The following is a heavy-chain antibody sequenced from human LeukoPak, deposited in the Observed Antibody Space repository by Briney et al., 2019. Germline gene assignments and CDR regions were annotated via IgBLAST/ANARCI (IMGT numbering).Heavy chain of an antibody. J-gene: IGHJ5*02. CDR1: GFTFSSYS. D-gene: IGHD1-7*01. CDR2: ISSSANYI. V-gene: IGHV3-21*01. Sequence: GGSLRLSCAASGFTFSSYSMNWVRQAPGKGLEWVACISSSANYIYYADSVKGRFTISRDNAKNSLNLQMNSLRAEDTAVYYCARGESWGITGTNLYNWFDPWGQGTLVTVSS. CDR3: ARGESWGITGTNLYNWFDP.